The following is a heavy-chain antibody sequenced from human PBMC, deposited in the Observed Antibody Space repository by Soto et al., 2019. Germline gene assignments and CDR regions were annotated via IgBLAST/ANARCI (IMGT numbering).Heavy chain of an antibody. Sequence: SETLSLTCAVYGGSFSGYYWSWIRQPPGKGLEWIGEINHSGSTNYNPSLKGRVTISVDTSKDQFSLKLSSVTAADTAVYYCAGRGGYDFWSGYYTPRTYYYYGMDVWGQGTTVTVSS. J-gene: IGHJ6*02. D-gene: IGHD3-3*01. CDR1: GGSFSGYY. V-gene: IGHV4-34*01. CDR3: AGRGGYDFWSGYYTPRTYYYYGMDV. CDR2: INHSGST.